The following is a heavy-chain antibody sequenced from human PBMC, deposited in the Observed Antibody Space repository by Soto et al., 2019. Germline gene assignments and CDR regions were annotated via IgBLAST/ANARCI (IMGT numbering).Heavy chain of an antibody. CDR2: ISSSGSTI. V-gene: IGHV3-48*03. CDR1: GFRISGYE. Sequence: PGGSLRLSCAASGFRISGYEMNWVRQAPGRGLEWVSYISSSGSTIYYADSVKGRFTISRDDANNLVSLQMNSLRGEDTAVYFCTRDGVPISEAGRNYNGMDVWGQGATVTVSS. D-gene: IGHD6-19*01. CDR3: TRDGVPISEAGRNYNGMDV. J-gene: IGHJ6*02.